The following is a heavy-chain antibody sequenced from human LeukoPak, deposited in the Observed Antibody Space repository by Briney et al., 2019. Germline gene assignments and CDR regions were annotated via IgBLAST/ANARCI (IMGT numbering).Heavy chain of an antibody. CDR2: IYYSGST. Sequence: SETLSLTCTVSGGSISSSSYYWGWIRQPPGKGLEWIGSIYYSGSTYYNPSLKSRVTISVDTSKNQFSLKLSSVTAADTAVYYCARDWKPAAIGLVWFDPWGQGTLVTVSS. CDR1: GGSISSSSYY. D-gene: IGHD2-2*02. V-gene: IGHV4-39*07. CDR3: ARDWKPAAIGLVWFDP. J-gene: IGHJ5*02.